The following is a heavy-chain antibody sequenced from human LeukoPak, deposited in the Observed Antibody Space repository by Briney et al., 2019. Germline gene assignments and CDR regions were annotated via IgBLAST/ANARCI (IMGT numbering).Heavy chain of an antibody. CDR2: VSGSGGST. Sequence: GASLRLSCAASGFTFSSYAMSWVRQAPGKGLEWVSAVSGSGGSTYYADSVKGRFTISRDNSKNTLYLQMNSLRAEDTAVYYCAKGIAVAGDYWGQGTLVTVSS. D-gene: IGHD6-19*01. CDR1: GFTFSSYA. CDR3: AKGIAVAGDY. V-gene: IGHV3-23*01. J-gene: IGHJ4*02.